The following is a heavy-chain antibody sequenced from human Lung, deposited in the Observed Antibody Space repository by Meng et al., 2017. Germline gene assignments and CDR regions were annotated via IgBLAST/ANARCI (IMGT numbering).Heavy chain of an antibody. Sequence: QVHRQQWVSRLLKPSETLSLTCVVSGGSFSDYYWSWIRQPPGKGLEWIGEINHSGSTNYNPSLESRATISVDTSQNNLSLKLSSVTAADSAVYYCARGPTTMAHDFDYWGQGTLVTVSS. CDR2: INHSGST. J-gene: IGHJ4*02. CDR1: GGSFSDYY. D-gene: IGHD4-11*01. V-gene: IGHV4-34*01. CDR3: ARGPTTMAHDFDY.